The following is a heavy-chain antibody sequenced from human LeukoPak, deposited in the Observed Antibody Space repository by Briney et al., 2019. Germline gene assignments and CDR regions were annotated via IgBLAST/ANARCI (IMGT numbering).Heavy chain of an antibody. D-gene: IGHD3-22*01. Sequence: GGSLRLSCAASGFTFSTYNMNWVRQAPGKGLEWVSSITSSSSYIYYADSVKGRFTISRDNAKNSLYLQMNSLRAEDTAVYYCASLHVGYYDSSGYEFDYWGQGTLVTVSS. V-gene: IGHV3-21*01. J-gene: IGHJ4*02. CDR1: GFTFSTYN. CDR3: ASLHVGYYDSSGYEFDY. CDR2: ITSSSSYI.